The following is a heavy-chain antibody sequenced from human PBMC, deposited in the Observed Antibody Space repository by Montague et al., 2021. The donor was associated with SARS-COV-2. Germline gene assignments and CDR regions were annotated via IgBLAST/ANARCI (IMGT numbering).Heavy chain of an antibody. CDR3: AKCPIGRVVVNHPLSYGMDV. J-gene: IGHJ6*02. Sequence: SLRLSCAASGFTFDDYAMHWVRQAPGKGLEWVSLISGDGGSTYYADSVKGRFTISRDNSKNSLYLQMNSLRTEDTALYYCAKCPIGRVVVNHPLSYGMDVWGQGTTVTVSS. CDR1: GFTFDDYA. D-gene: IGHD2-15*01. CDR2: ISGDGGST. V-gene: IGHV3-43*02.